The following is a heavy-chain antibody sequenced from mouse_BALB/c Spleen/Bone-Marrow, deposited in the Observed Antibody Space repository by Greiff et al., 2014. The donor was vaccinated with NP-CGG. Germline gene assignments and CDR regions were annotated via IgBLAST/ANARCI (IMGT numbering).Heavy chain of an antibody. Sequence: EVQLQQSGPELLKPGASVKVSCKASGYTFTDYNMHWVKQSHGKSLEWIGYICPYNGVTAYNQKFKSKATLTVDNSSSTAYMEFRSLTSEDSAVYYCARIYYGYEFTYWGQGTLVTVSA. V-gene: IGHV1S29*02. CDR3: ARIYYGYEFTY. CDR1: GYTFTDYN. D-gene: IGHD2-2*01. J-gene: IGHJ3*01. CDR2: ICPYNGVT.